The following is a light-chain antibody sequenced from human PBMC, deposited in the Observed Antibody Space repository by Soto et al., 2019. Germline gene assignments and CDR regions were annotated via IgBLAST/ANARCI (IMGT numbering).Light chain of an antibody. CDR1: SSDVGRYNY. J-gene: IGLJ3*02. Sequence: QSVLTRPASVSGSPGQSITISCTGTSSDVGRYNYVSWYQQHPGKAPKLIIYDVSYRPSGVSDRFSGSKSGNTASLTISGLQAEDEADYYCSSYTGSSTSFGGGTKVTVL. CDR2: DVS. CDR3: SSYTGSSTS. V-gene: IGLV2-14*01.